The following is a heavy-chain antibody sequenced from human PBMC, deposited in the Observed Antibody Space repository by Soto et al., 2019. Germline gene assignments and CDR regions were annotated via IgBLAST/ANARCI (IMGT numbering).Heavy chain of an antibody. Sequence: SETLSLTCTVSGGSISSYYWSWIRQPAGKGLEWIGRIYTSGSTNYNPSLKGRFTMSRDNAKNSLYLQMDSLRAEDTAVYYCARDSGYGSGASVNHYLDFWGRGTLVTVSS. D-gene: IGHD3-10*01. V-gene: IGHV4-4*07. CDR1: GGSISSYY. CDR3: ARDSGYGSGASVNHYLDF. J-gene: IGHJ4*01. CDR2: IYTSGST.